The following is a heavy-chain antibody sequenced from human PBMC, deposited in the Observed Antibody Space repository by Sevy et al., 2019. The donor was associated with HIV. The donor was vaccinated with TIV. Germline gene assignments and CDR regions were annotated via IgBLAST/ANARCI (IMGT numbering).Heavy chain of an antibody. CDR2: IYYSGST. J-gene: IGHJ4*02. V-gene: IGHV4-61*01. D-gene: IGHD5-18*01. CDR3: ARGGIQLWIY. CDR1: GGSVSSGSYY. Sequence: SETLSLTCTVSGGSVSSGSYYWSWIRQPPGKGLEWIGYIYYSGSTNYNPSLKSRVTISVDTSKNQFSLKLSSVTAADTAVYYCARGGIQLWIYWGQGTLVTVSS.